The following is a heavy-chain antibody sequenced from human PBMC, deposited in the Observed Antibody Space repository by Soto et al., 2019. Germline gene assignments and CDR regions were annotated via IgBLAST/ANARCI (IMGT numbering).Heavy chain of an antibody. V-gene: IGHV1-69*13. CDR1: GGTFSSYA. D-gene: IGHD6-13*01. J-gene: IGHJ4*02. Sequence: SVKVSCKASGGTFSSYAISWVRQAPGQGLEWMGGIIPIFGTANYAQKFQGRVTITADESTSTAYMELSSLRSEDTAVYYCASGGRQQLVNFDDWGQGTLVAVSS. CDR3: ASGGRQQLVNFDD. CDR2: IIPIFGTA.